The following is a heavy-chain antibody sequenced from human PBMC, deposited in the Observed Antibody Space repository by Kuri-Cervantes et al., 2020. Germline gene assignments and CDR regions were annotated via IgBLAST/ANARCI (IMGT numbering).Heavy chain of an antibody. CDR1: GFMLSLYD. D-gene: IGHD6-19*01. J-gene: IGHJ4*02. CDR3: ARVISIAVAGGGYFDY. Sequence: LSLTCAPSGFMLSLYDMNWVRQAPGEGLVWVSRINSDGSSTSYADSVKGRFTISRDNAKNTLYLQMNSLRAEDTAVYYCARVISIAVAGGGYFDYWGQGTLVTVSS. V-gene: IGHV3-74*01. CDR2: INSDGSST.